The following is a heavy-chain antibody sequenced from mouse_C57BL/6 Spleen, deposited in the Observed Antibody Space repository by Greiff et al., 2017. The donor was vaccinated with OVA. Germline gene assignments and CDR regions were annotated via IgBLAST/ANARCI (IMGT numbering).Heavy chain of an antibody. CDR3: AREGNDYLFAY. Sequence: DVKLQESGPVLVKPGASVKMSCKASGYTFTDYYMNWVKQSHGKSLEWIGVINPYNGGTSYNQKFKGKATLTVDKSSSTAYMELNSLTSEDSAVDYCAREGNDYLFAYWGQGTLVTVSA. CDR2: INPYNGGT. CDR1: GYTFTDYY. V-gene: IGHV1-19*01. J-gene: IGHJ3*01. D-gene: IGHD2-4*01.